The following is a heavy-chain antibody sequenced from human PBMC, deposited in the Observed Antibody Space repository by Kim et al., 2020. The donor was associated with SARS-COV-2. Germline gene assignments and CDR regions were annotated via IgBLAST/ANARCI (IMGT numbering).Heavy chain of an antibody. Sequence: KSYADSVKGRFTISRDNSKNTLFLQLNSLRVEDTAIYYCTRRGMATNAMDVWGQGTTVTVSS. CDR3: TRRGMATNAMDV. D-gene: IGHD3-16*01. V-gene: IGHV3-30*01. J-gene: IGHJ6*02. CDR2: K.